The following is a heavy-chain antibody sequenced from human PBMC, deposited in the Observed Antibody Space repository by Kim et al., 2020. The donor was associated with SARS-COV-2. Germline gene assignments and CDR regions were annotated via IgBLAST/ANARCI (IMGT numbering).Heavy chain of an antibody. V-gene: IGHV1-69*13. Sequence: SVKVSCKASGGTFSSYAISWVRQAPGQGLEWMGGIIPIFGTANYAQKFQGRVTITADESTSTAYMELSSLRSEDTAVYYCAGGPPNPHLITFGGVIGRFDYWGQGTLVTVSS. CDR1: GGTFSSYA. CDR2: IIPIFGTA. CDR3: AGGPPNPHLITFGGVIGRFDY. D-gene: IGHD3-16*02. J-gene: IGHJ4*02.